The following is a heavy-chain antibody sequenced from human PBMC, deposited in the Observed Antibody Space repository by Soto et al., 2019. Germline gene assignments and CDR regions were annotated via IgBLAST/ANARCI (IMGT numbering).Heavy chain of an antibody. J-gene: IGHJ4*02. V-gene: IGHV4-34*01. CDR2: INHSGST. CDR3: ARERRGVTTIDY. CDR1: GGSFSGYY. D-gene: IGHD4-4*01. Sequence: SETLSLTCAVYGGSFSGYYWSWIRQPPGKGLEWIGEINHSGSTNYNPSLKSRVTISVDTSKNQFSLKLSSVTAAVTAVYYCARERRGVTTIDYWGQGTLVTVSS.